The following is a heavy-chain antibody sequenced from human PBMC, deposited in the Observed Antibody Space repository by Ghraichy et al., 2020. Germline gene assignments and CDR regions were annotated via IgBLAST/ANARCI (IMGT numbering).Heavy chain of an antibody. J-gene: IGHJ3*02. Sequence: ASVKVSCKASGYTFTGYYMHWVRQAPGQGLEWMGWINPNSGGTNYAQKFQGRVTMTRDTSISTAYMELSRLRSDDTAVYYCARTYGDNLYDAFDIWGQGTMVTVSS. CDR3: ARTYGDNLYDAFDI. V-gene: IGHV1-2*02. CDR2: INPNSGGT. CDR1: GYTFTGYY. D-gene: IGHD4-17*01.